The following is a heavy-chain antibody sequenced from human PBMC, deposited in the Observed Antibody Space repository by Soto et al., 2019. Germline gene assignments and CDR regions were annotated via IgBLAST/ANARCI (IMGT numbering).Heavy chain of an antibody. CDR1: GFSLSTSGVG. V-gene: IGHV2-5*02. Sequence: QITLKESGPTLVKPTQTLTLTCTFSGFSLSTSGVGVGWIRQPPGKALEWLALIYWDDDKRYSPSLKSRLTITKDTSKIQVVLTMTNMDPVDTATYYCAHVGCSGGSCYPDYWGQGTLVTVSS. D-gene: IGHD2-15*01. CDR3: AHVGCSGGSCYPDY. J-gene: IGHJ4*02. CDR2: IYWDDDK.